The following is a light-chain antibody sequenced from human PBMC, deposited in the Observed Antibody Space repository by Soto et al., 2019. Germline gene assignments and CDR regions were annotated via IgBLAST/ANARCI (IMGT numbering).Light chain of an antibody. Sequence: DIQLTQSPSFLSASVGDRVTITCRASQGIGSSLAWYQQKPGNAPKILIYAAATLQGGVPSRFSGSGSGTEFTLTISSVQPEDFACYYCQHLNSYPRDVTFGGGTKVEIK. J-gene: IGKJ4*01. V-gene: IGKV1-9*01. CDR1: QGIGSS. CDR3: QHLNSYPRDVT. CDR2: AAA.